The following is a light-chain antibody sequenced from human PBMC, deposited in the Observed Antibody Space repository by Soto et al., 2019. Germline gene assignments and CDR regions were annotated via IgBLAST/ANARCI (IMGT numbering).Light chain of an antibody. CDR1: QNVYNN. J-gene: IGKJ4*01. CDR2: DAY. V-gene: IGKV3-15*01. CDR3: QQCRNWPLT. Sequence: EIVMTQSPATLSVSPGEGATLSCRASQNVYNNLAWYQQRPGQPPRLLIYDAYTRATCISARFSGSGYGTEFTLTISSLQSEDFAVYFCQQCRNWPLTFGGGTKV.